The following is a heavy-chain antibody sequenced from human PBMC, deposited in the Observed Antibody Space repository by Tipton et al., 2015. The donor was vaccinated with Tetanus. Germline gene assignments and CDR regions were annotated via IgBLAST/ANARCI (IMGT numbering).Heavy chain of an antibody. Sequence: TLSLTCTVSGGSISRISWIRQPPGKGLEWIGNIFYSGSPSYDPSLKSRVTLSVDTSRNQFSLKLTSVTAADTAIYYCAKHGDTSRNYYFDYWGQGALVTVSS. D-gene: IGHD6-13*01. CDR2: IFYSGSP. J-gene: IGHJ4*02. V-gene: IGHV4-39*01. CDR1: GGSISRIS. CDR3: AKHGDTSRNYYFDY.